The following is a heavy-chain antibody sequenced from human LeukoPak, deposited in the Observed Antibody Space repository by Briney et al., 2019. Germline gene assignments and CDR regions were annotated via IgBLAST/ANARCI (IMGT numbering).Heavy chain of an antibody. CDR2: INPNSGGT. CDR3: ARDDFWSGYLQLDY. CDR1: GYTFPGYY. J-gene: IGHJ4*02. V-gene: IGHV1-2*02. Sequence: ASVKVSCKASGYTFPGYYMHWVRQAPGQGLEWMGWINPNSGGTNYAQKFQGRVTMTRDTSISTAYMELSRLRSDDTAVYYCARDDFWSGYLQLDYWGQGTLVTVSS. D-gene: IGHD3-3*01.